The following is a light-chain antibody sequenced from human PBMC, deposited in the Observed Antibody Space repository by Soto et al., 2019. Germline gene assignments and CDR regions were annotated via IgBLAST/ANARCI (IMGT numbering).Light chain of an antibody. Sequence: DIQMTQSPSTLSASVRDRVTITCRASQSISSWLAWYQQKPGKAPKLLIYKASSLESGVPSRFSGSGSGTEFTLTISSLQPDDFATYYCQQYNSYSYTFGQGIKLEMK. CDR2: KAS. V-gene: IGKV1-5*03. CDR3: QQYNSYSYT. CDR1: QSISSW. J-gene: IGKJ2*01.